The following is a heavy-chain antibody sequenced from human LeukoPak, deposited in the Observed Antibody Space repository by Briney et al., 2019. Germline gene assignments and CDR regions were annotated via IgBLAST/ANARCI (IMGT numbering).Heavy chain of an antibody. CDR2: ISGSGGST. Sequence: GGSLRLSCAASGFTFSDYYMSWIRQAPGKGLEWVSYISGSGGSTYYADSVKGRFTISRDNSKNTLYLQMNSLRAEDTAVYYCAKGYWDYCSSTSCPYYFDYWGQGTLVTVSS. V-gene: IGHV3-23*01. CDR1: GFTFSDYY. CDR3: AKGYWDYCSSTSCPYYFDY. D-gene: IGHD2-2*01. J-gene: IGHJ4*02.